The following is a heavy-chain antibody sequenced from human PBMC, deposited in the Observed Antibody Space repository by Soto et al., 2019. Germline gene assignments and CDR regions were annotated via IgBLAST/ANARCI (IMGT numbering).Heavy chain of an antibody. J-gene: IGHJ5*02. CDR3: ARSSDSSGWPTPHGS. V-gene: IGHV3-23*01. CDR1: GFTFSSYA. D-gene: IGHD6-25*01. CDR2: VSGSGVST. Sequence: EVQLLESGGGLVQPGGSLRLSCAASGFTFSSYAMNWVRQAPGKGLEWVSAVSGSGVSTYYADSVKGRFTISRDNSKNTLYLHMNSLRAEDTAMYYCARSSDSSGWPTPHGSWGQGTLVTVSS.